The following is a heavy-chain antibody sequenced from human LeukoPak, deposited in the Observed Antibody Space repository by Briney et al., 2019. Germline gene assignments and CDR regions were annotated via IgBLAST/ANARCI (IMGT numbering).Heavy chain of an antibody. Sequence: SETLSLTCTVSGGSISSSSYYWGWIRQPPGKGLEWIGSIYYSGSTYYNPSLKSRVTISVDTSKNQFSLKLSSVTAADTAVYYCARIRFLEDKESHYYYYYMDVWGIGTTVTVSS. D-gene: IGHD3-3*01. J-gene: IGHJ6*03. CDR3: ARIRFLEDKESHYYYYYMDV. V-gene: IGHV4-39*07. CDR1: GGSISSSSYY. CDR2: IYYSGST.